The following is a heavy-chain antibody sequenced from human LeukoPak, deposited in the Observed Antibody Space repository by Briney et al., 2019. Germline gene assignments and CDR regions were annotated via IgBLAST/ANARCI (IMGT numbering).Heavy chain of an antibody. D-gene: IGHD6-19*01. CDR2: ISSSGSTI. J-gene: IGHJ4*02. Sequence: PGGSLRLSCAASGFTFSSYEMNWVRQAPGKGLERVSYISSSGSTIYYADSVKGRFTISRDNAKNSLYLQMNSLRAEDTAVYYCARGLPVAGLDYWGQGTLVTVSS. CDR1: GFTFSSYE. CDR3: ARGLPVAGLDY. V-gene: IGHV3-48*03.